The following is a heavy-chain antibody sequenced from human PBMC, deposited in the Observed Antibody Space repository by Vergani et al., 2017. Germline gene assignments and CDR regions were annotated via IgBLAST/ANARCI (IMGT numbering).Heavy chain of an antibody. Sequence: QVQLQESGPGLVKPSETLSLTCTVSGGSISSYYWSWIRQPPGKGLEWIGYIYYSGSTNYNPSLKSRVTISVDTSKNHFSLKLSSVTAADTAVYYCVRVYSYGPYYYYMDVWGKGTTVTVSS. V-gene: IGHV4-59*01. J-gene: IGHJ6*03. CDR1: GGSISSYY. CDR3: VRVYSYGPYYYYMDV. D-gene: IGHD5-18*01. CDR2: IYYSGST.